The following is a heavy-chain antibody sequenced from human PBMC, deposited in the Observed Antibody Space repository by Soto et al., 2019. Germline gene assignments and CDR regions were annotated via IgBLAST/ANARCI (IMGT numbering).Heavy chain of an antibody. Sequence: QVQLQQWGAGLLKPSETLSLTCAVYGGSFSGYYWSWIRQPPGKGLEWSGEINHSGSTNYNPSLKSRVTISVDTSKNQFSLKLSSVTAADTAVYYCARGVWIFGVGLATLDYWGQGTLVTVSS. CDR1: GGSFSGYY. D-gene: IGHD3-3*01. J-gene: IGHJ4*02. CDR3: ARGVWIFGVGLATLDY. V-gene: IGHV4-34*01. CDR2: INHSGST.